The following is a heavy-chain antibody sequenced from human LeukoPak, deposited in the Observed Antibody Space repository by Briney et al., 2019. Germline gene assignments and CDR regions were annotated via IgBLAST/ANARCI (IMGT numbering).Heavy chain of an antibody. V-gene: IGHV1-2*02. Sequence: ASVKVSCKTSGYTLTGYYIHWVRQAPGQGLEWMGWINPNSGGTNYAQKFQGRVTMTRDTSISTAYMELNRLIYDDTAVYYCTREDYWGQGTLVTVSS. CDR1: GYTLTGYY. J-gene: IGHJ4*02. CDR2: INPNSGGT. CDR3: TREDY.